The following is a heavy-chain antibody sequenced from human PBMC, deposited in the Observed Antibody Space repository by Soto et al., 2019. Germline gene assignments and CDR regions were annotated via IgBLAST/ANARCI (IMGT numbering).Heavy chain of an antibody. CDR1: GYGFTSYW. CDR3: ARHAAARYYYYGMDV. D-gene: IGHD6-6*01. J-gene: IGHJ6*01. Sequence: VESLRISCKDSGYGFTSYWIVWVLQMPGKGLECMGIIYPGDSDTRYSPSFQGQVTISADKSISTAYLQWSSLKASDTALYYCARHAAARYYYYGMDVWGQGTTFTVSS. V-gene: IGHV5-51*01. CDR2: IYPGDSDT.